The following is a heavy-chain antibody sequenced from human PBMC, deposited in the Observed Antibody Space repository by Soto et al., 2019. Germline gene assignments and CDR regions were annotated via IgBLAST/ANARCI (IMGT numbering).Heavy chain of an antibody. J-gene: IGHJ2*01. CDR1: GFTFSSYG. Sequence: QVQLVESGGGVVQPGRSLRLSCAASGFTFSSYGMHWVRQAPGKGLEWVAVISYDGSNKYYADSVKGRFTISRDNSKNTLYQQKNRLRAEDTAVYYCAKAGIAARPSWYFDLWGRGTLVTVSS. V-gene: IGHV3-30*18. CDR3: AKAGIAARPSWYFDL. CDR2: ISYDGSNK. D-gene: IGHD6-6*01.